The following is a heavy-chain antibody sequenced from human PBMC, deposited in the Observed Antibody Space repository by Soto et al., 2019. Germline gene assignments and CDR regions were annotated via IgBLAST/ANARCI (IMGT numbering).Heavy chain of an antibody. V-gene: IGHV3-7*03. CDR3: AFTVTTSAMDV. CDR2: IKQDGSEK. J-gene: IGHJ6*02. D-gene: IGHD4-17*01. Sequence: GGSLRLSCGASGFTFISHWMTWVRQAPGKGLEWVANIKQDGSEKYYVDSVKGRFTISRDNAGNSLYLQMNSLRAEDTAVYYCAFTVTTSAMDVWGRGTTVTV. CDR1: GFTFISHW.